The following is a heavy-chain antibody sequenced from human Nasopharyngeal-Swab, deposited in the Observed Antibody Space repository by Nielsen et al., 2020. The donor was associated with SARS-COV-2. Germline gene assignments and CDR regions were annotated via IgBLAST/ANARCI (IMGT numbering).Heavy chain of an antibody. CDR2: ISASGRST. V-gene: IGHV3-23*01. J-gene: IGHJ4*02. CDR3: AKALSPYVWGSYRYMDY. Sequence: VRHAQGKWLAWVSAISASGRSTYYADSVKGRFTISRNYSNTTLYQQMNSLRAEDSTVYYCAKALSPYVWGSYRYMDYWGQGTLVTVSS. D-gene: IGHD3-16*02.